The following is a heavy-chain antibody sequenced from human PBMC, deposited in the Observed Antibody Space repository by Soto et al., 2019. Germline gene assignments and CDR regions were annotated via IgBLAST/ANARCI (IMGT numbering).Heavy chain of an antibody. V-gene: IGHV1-69*01. Sequence: QVQLEQSGAEVKKPGSSLKVSCKATGGTFNKYAISWVRQAPGQGLEWMAGIIPVYGTPNYAQRFQDRVTIVAEESTTTAYMEVNSLRSEDTAIYYCSIVTAYGMDVWGPGTTVIVSS. J-gene: IGHJ6*02. CDR1: GGTFNKYA. D-gene: IGHD2-15*01. CDR3: SIVTAYGMDV. CDR2: IIPVYGTP.